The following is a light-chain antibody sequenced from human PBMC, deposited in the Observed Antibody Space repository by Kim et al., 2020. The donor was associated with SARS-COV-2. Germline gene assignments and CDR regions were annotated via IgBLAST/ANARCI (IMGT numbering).Light chain of an antibody. V-gene: IGKV3-11*01. CDR1: QSVSRY. CDR3: QQRSNWPLT. J-gene: IGKJ4*01. CDR2: DAS. Sequence: EIVLTHSPSTLSFSPGERATLSCRTSQSVSRYLAWYQQKPGQAPRLLIYDASNRDSGIPARFSGSGSGTDFTLTISTLEPEDFAVYYCQQRSNWPLTFGGGTKVDIK.